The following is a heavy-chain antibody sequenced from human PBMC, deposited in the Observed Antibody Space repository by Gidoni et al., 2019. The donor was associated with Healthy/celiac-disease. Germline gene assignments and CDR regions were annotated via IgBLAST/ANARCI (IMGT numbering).Heavy chain of an antibody. CDR3: ARLDGVGGFPDY. V-gene: IGHV4-39*01. CDR2: IYYSGST. J-gene: IGHJ4*02. Sequence: QLQLQESGPGLVKPSETLSLTCTVSGGSISSSSYYWGWIRQPPGKGLEWIGSIYYSGSTYYNPSLKSRVTISVDTSKNQFSLKLSSVTAADTAVYYCARLDGVGGFPDYWGQGTLVTVSS. CDR1: GGSISSSSYY. D-gene: IGHD2-15*01.